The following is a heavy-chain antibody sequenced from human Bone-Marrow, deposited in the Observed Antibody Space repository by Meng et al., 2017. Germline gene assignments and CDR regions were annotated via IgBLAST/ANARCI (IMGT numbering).Heavy chain of an antibody. CDR2: IKRNSDGGTI. Sequence: EVELVESGGGLVKPGGSLRLSCVASGLRFTDAWMSWVRQAPGKGLEWVGRIKRNSDGGTIDYAAPVKGRFTISRDDSKNTLYLQMDSLITEDTAVYFCATGAAAADHWGQGTLVTVSS. CDR1: GLRFTDAW. CDR3: ATGAAAADH. D-gene: IGHD6-13*01. V-gene: IGHV3-15*01. J-gene: IGHJ4*02.